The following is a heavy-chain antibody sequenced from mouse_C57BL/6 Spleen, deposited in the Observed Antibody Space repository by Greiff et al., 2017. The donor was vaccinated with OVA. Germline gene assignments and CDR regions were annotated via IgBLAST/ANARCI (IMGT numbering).Heavy chain of an antibody. D-gene: IGHD2-4*01. V-gene: IGHV1-81*01. Sequence: QVQLQQSGAELARPGASVKLSCKASGYTFTSYGISWVKQRTGQGLEWIGEIYPRSGNTYYNEKFKGKATLTADKSSSTAYMELRSLTSEDSAVYFGARSDDYEGDWYFDVWGTGTTVTVSS. J-gene: IGHJ1*03. CDR2: IYPRSGNT. CDR3: ARSDDYEGDWYFDV. CDR1: GYTFTSYG.